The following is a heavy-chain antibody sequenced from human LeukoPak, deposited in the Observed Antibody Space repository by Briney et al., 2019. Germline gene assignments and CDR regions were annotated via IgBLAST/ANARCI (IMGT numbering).Heavy chain of an antibody. CDR2: SSSSGSTI. V-gene: IGHV3-48*03. Sequence: PGGSLRLSCAASGFTFSSYEMNCVRQAPGKGLEWVSYSSSSGSTIYYADSVKGRFTISRDNAKNSLYLQMNSLRAEDTAVYYCAREHCSSTSCSYFDYWGQGTLVTVSS. D-gene: IGHD2-2*01. CDR1: GFTFSSYE. J-gene: IGHJ4*02. CDR3: AREHCSSTSCSYFDY.